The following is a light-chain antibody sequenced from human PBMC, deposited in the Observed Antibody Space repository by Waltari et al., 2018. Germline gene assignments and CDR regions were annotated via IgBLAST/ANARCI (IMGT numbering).Light chain of an antibody. CDR1: QSAFNY. CDR3: QQGSILPLT. CDR2: DTS. J-gene: IGKJ4*01. Sequence: VLTQSPAPPSLSAGERAPLSCRASQSAFNYLAWYQQKRGQAPRLLIYDTSKRATGIPARFSGSGSGTDFTLTISNLEADDFALYYCQQGSILPLTFGGGTKVEIK. V-gene: IGKV3-11*01.